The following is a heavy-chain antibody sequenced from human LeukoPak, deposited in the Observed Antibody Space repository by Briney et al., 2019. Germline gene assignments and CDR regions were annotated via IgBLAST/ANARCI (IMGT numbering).Heavy chain of an antibody. CDR3: ARDGWFGESKYSDY. CDR1: GFTFSSYE. V-gene: IGHV3-48*03. Sequence: GGSLRLSCAASGFTFSSYEMNWVRQAPGKGLEWVSYISSSGSTIYYADSVKGRFTISRDNAKNSLYLQMNSLRAEDTAVYYCARDGWFGESKYSDYWGQGTLVTVSS. CDR2: ISSSGSTI. J-gene: IGHJ4*02. D-gene: IGHD3-10*01.